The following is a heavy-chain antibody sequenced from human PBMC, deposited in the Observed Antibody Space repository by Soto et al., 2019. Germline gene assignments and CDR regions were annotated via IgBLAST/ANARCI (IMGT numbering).Heavy chain of an antibody. Sequence: QVQLQESGPGLVKPSETLSLTCTVSGDSISSYYWSWIRQPAGKGMAWIGRIHTTENTNYNPSLRSRVTMSVDTSNNQFSLKLTSLTAADTAVYYCARALTSAAGLYFDYWGQGTLVTVSS. V-gene: IGHV4-4*07. D-gene: IGHD6-13*01. CDR3: ARALTSAAGLYFDY. J-gene: IGHJ4*02. CDR2: IHTTENT. CDR1: GDSISSYY.